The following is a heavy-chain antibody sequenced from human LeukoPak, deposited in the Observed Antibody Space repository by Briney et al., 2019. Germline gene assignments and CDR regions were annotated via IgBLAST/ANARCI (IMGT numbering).Heavy chain of an antibody. J-gene: IGHJ4*02. V-gene: IGHV4-59*01. D-gene: IGHD6-6*01. CDR3: ARGGYSSSPLDY. CDR1: GFTFDDYA. CDR2: IYHSGST. Sequence: LRLSCAASGFTFDDYAMHWVRQAPGKGLEWIGYIYHSGSTNYNPSLKSRVTISVDTSKNQFSLNLSSVTAADTAVYYCARGGYSSSPLDYWGQGTLVIVSS.